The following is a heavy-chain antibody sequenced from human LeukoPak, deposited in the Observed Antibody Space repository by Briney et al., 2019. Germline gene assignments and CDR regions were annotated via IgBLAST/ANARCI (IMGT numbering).Heavy chain of an antibody. CDR3: ARDAETHSPSFDP. Sequence: PSETLSLTCTVSGGSISSYYWSWIRQPAGKGLEWIGRISASGSTNYNPSLKSRVTLSVDTSKNQFPLNLSSVTAADTAVYYCARDAETHSPSFDPWGQGTLVTVSS. J-gene: IGHJ5*02. CDR1: GGSISSYY. D-gene: IGHD4-23*01. V-gene: IGHV4-4*07. CDR2: ISASGST.